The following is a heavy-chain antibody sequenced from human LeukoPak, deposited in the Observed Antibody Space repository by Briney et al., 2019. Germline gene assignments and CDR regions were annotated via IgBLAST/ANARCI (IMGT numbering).Heavy chain of an antibody. CDR2: ISAYNGNT. D-gene: IGHD2-15*01. J-gene: IGHJ6*02. Sequence: ASVKVSCKASGGTFSSYAISWVRQAPGQGLEWMGWISAYNGNTNYAQKLQGRVTMTTDTSTSTAYMELRSLRSDDTAVYYCARALACGNYYGMDVWGQGTTVTVSS. CDR1: GGTFSSYA. V-gene: IGHV1-18*01. CDR3: ARALACGNYYGMDV.